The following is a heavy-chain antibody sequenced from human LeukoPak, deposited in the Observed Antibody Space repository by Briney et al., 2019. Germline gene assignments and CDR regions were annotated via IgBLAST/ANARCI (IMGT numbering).Heavy chain of an antibody. CDR1: GFTFRSYG. Sequence: GRSLRLSCAASGFTFRSYGMHWVRQAPGKGLDWVAVISYDGTNKYYADSVKGRFTISRDNSKNTLYLQMNSLRADDTAVYYCARGWGIAAETNYYYYYGMDVWGQGTTVTVSS. CDR2: ISYDGTNK. D-gene: IGHD6-13*01. J-gene: IGHJ6*02. V-gene: IGHV3-30*03. CDR3: ARGWGIAAETNYYYYYGMDV.